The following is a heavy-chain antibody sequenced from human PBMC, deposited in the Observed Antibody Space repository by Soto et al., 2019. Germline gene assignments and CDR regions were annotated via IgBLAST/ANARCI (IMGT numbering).Heavy chain of an antibody. CDR1: GGSISSSSYY. D-gene: IGHD4-17*01. J-gene: IGHJ4*02. Sequence: QLQLQESGPGLVKPSETLSLTCTVSGGSISSSSYYWGWIRQPPGKGLEWIGSIYYSGSTYYNPYRKSRVTISVDTSKDQFSLKLSSVTAADTAVYYCARQDYGDYVFGYWGQGTLVTVSS. CDR2: IYYSGST. V-gene: IGHV4-39*01. CDR3: ARQDYGDYVFGY.